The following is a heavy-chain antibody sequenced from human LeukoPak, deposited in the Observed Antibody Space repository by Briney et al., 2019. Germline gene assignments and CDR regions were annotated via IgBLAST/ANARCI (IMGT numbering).Heavy chain of an antibody. CDR1: GGSISSYY. Sequence: SETLSLTCTVSGGSISSYYCSWIRQPPGKGLEWIGYIYYSGSTNYNPSLKSRVTISVDTSKNQFSLKLSSVTAADTAVYYCARVGYCSGGSCYYEISFDYWGQGNLVTVSS. J-gene: IGHJ4*02. CDR3: ARVGYCSGGSCYYEISFDY. V-gene: IGHV4-59*01. D-gene: IGHD2-15*01. CDR2: IYYSGST.